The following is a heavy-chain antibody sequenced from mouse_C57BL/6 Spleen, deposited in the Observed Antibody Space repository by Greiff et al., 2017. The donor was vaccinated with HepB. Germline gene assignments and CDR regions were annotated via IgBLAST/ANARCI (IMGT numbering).Heavy chain of an antibody. CDR1: GYTFTDYY. J-gene: IGHJ2*01. Sequence: EVKLQQSGPELVKPGASVKISCKASGYTFTDYYMNWVKQSHGKSLEWIGDINPNNGGTSYNQKFKGKATLTVDKSSSTAYMELRSLTSEDSAVYYCARSRLWGDYWGQGTTLTVSS. CDR3: ARSRLWGDY. D-gene: IGHD1-1*02. V-gene: IGHV1-26*01. CDR2: INPNNGGT.